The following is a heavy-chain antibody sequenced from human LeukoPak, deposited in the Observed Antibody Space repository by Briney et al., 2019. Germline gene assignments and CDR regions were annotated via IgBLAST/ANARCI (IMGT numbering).Heavy chain of an antibody. CDR1: GFTFDDYA. D-gene: IGHD3-10*01. CDR3: AVGYYYGSGRPTGDFDY. V-gene: IGHV3-43D*03. Sequence: GGSLRLSCAASGFTFDDYAMHWVRQAPGKGLEWVSLISWDGGSTYYADSVKGRFTISRDNSKNSLCLQMNSLRAEDTALYYCAVGYYYGSGRPTGDFDYWGQGTLVTVSS. CDR2: ISWDGGST. J-gene: IGHJ4*02.